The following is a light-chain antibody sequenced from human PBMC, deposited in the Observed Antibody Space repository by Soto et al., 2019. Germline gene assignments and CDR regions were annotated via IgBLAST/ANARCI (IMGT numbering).Light chain of an antibody. CDR1: SSNIGSNT. J-gene: IGLJ3*02. CDR3: SAWDDSLNGGV. CDR2: SNN. Sequence: QSVLTQPPSAPGTPGQRVTISCSGSSSNIGSNTVNWYQQLPGTAPKLLIYSNNQQPSGVPDRFSGSKSGTSASLAISGLQSEDEADYYCSAWDDSLNGGVFGGGTQLTVL. V-gene: IGLV1-44*01.